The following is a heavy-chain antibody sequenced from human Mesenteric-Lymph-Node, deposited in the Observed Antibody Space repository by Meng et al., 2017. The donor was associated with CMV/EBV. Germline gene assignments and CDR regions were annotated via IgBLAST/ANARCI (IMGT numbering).Heavy chain of an antibody. J-gene: IGHJ3*02. CDR3: ARVYCSSTSCYAHDAFDI. V-gene: IGHV5-51*01. CDR2: IYPGDSDT. Sequence: KVSCKGSGYSFTSYWIGWVRQMPGKGLEWMGIIYPGDSDTRYSPSFQGQVTISADKSISTAYLQWSSLKASDTAMYYCARVYCSSTSCYAHDAFDIWGQGTMVTVSS. CDR1: GYSFTSYW. D-gene: IGHD2-2*01.